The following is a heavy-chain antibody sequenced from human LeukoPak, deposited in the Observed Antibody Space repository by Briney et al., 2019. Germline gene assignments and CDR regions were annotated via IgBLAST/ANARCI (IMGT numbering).Heavy chain of an antibody. CDR2: IYTSGST. CDR1: GGSISSYY. J-gene: IGHJ5*02. CDR3: ARESWYMDWFDP. D-gene: IGHD6-13*01. Sequence: PSETLSLTCTVSGGSISSYYWSGIRQPAGKALEWIGRIYTSGSTNYNPSLKSRVTMSVDTSKNQFSLKLSSVTAADTAVYYCARESWYMDWFDPWGQGTLVTVSS. V-gene: IGHV4-4*07.